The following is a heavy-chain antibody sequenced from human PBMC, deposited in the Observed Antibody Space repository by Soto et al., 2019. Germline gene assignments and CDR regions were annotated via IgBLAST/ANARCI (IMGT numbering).Heavy chain of an antibody. V-gene: IGHV4-4*02. CDR2: IYYSGST. Sequence: QVQLQESGPGLVNPSGTLSLTCAVSGGSLSSSSWWSWVRQPPGKALEWLGEIYYSGSTKYNPSLNSRFTISAAQSKNDFSLRLSSVNAADTAVYYCVHHGGDPYYHDFWGQGMLVTVSS. CDR3: VHHGGDPYYHDF. D-gene: IGHD4-17*01. J-gene: IGHJ4*02. CDR1: GGSLSSSSW.